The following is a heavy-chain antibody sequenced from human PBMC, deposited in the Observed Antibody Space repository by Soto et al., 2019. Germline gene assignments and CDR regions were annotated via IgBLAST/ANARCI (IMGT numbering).Heavy chain of an antibody. J-gene: IGHJ4*02. Sequence: QIQLVQSGGEVKKPGASVKVSCKASGYTFTEHGISWVRQAPGQGLAWVGWISAFTEYTDYAQKFRGMVTLTTTKSTSTAYMELRSLTSDDTAVYSCAKDRPRLTQQIVDVYWGQGTLVTVSS. D-gene: IGHD3-16*02. V-gene: IGHV1-18*04. CDR1: GYTFTEHG. CDR3: AKDRPRLTQQIVDVY. CDR2: ISAFTEYT.